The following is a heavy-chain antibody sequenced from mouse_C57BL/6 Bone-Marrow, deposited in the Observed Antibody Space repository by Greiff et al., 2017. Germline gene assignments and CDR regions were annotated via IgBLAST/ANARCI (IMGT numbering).Heavy chain of an antibody. Sequence: VQLKESGAELVRPGASVKLSCKASGYTFTDYYINWVKQRPGQGLEWIARIYPGSGNTYHNEKFKGKATLTAEKSSSTAYMQLSSRTSADSAFYFCARKVRRNYAMDYWGKGTSVTVSS. CDR2: IYPGSGNT. J-gene: IGHJ4*01. CDR1: GYTFTDYY. V-gene: IGHV1-76*01. D-gene: IGHD2-14*01. CDR3: ARKVRRNYAMDY.